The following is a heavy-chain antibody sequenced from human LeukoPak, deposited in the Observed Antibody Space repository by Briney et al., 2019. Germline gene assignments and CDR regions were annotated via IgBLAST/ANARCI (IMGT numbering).Heavy chain of an antibody. J-gene: IGHJ6*02. D-gene: IGHD3-16*02. CDR1: GGTFSTSA. Sequence: GASVKVSCKTSGGTFSTSAITWVRQAPGQGLEWMGRIIPVLNITTYAQRFQGRVTITADTSTSTVYMELSSLRSEDTAVYYCARERAGLGMITFGGVINHRPDTDLSYYYYGMGVWGQGTTVTVSS. CDR2: IIPVLNIT. V-gene: IGHV1-69*04. CDR3: ARERAGLGMITFGGVINHRPDTDLSYYYYGMGV.